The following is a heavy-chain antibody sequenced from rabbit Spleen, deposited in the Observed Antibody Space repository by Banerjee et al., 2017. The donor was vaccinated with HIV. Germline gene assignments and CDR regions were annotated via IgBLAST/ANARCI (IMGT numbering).Heavy chain of an antibody. CDR3: VRDQAGDADYGPYSLNL. CDR2: IDTNDGDT. CDR1: GFSFSSNW. Sequence: QSLEESGGGLVKPGGTLTLTCTVSGFSFSSNWICWVRPAPGKGLEWIACIDTNDGDTDYANWVNGRFTISSHNAQNTLYLQLSSLTAADTATYFCVRDQAGDADYGPYSLNLGGQGTL. V-gene: IGHV1S7*01. D-gene: IGHD2-1*01. J-gene: IGHJ4*01.